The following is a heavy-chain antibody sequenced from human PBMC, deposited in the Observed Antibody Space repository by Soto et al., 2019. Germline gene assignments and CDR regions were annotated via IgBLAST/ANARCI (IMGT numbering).Heavy chain of an antibody. V-gene: IGHV4-4*02. CDR1: GGSISSSNW. J-gene: IGHJ6*02. CDR3: ARGGAARVLGNYYYYGMDV. Sequence: PSETLSLTCAVSGGSISSSNWWSWVRQPPGKGLEWIGEIYHSGSTNYNPSLKSRVTISVDKSKNQFSLKLSSVTAADTAVYYCARGGAARVLGNYYYYGMDVWGQGTTVTVSS. D-gene: IGHD6-6*01. CDR2: IYHSGST.